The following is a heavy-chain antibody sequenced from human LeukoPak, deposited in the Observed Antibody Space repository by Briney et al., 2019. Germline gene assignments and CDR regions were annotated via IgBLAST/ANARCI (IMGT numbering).Heavy chain of an antibody. CDR3: AKDRGKWLRLYYFDY. CDR2: VRFDGSNK. V-gene: IGHV3-30*02. CDR1: GFTFSTYG. J-gene: IGHJ4*02. D-gene: IGHD5-12*01. Sequence: GSLRLSCAASGFTFSTYGMHWVRQAPGKGLEWVSFVRFDGSNKYYADSVKGRFTISRDNSKNTLYLQMNSLRAEDTAVYYCAKDRGKWLRLYYFDYWGQGTLVTVSS.